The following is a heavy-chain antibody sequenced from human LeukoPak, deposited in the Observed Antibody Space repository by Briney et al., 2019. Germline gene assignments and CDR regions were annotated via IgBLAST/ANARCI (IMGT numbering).Heavy chain of an antibody. CDR3: ARDPCIAVAGTCYYYYGMDA. D-gene: IGHD6-19*01. Sequence: ASVKVSCKASGYTFSTYGISWVRQAPGQGLEWMGWISGYNDNTNSAQKFQGRVTMTTDTSTRTAYMELRSLRSDDTAVYYCARDPCIAVAGTCYYYYGMDAWGQGTTVTVSS. J-gene: IGHJ6*02. CDR2: ISGYNDNT. CDR1: GYTFSTYG. V-gene: IGHV1-18*01.